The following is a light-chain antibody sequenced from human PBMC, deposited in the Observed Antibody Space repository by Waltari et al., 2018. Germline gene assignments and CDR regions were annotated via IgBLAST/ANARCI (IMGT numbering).Light chain of an antibody. J-gene: IGKJ5*01. CDR2: GAS. V-gene: IGKV3-15*01. Sequence: VMTQSQATLSVSPGERATLPCRASPSIADNLAWYQQKRGQAPRLLIYGASTRATGIPARFTGRGSGTDFTLTISSLQSEDSAVYYCQQYNRWPPITFGQGTRLEI. CDR3: QQYNRWPPIT. CDR1: PSIADN.